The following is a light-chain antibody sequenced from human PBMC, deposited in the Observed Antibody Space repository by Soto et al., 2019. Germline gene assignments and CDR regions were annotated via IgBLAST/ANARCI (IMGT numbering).Light chain of an antibody. V-gene: IGKV1-27*01. CDR1: QGISNY. CDR2: AAS. Sequence: DIRMTQSRSSLSASVGDRVTSACRASQGISNYLAWYQQKPGKVPKLLICAASTLQSGVPSRFSGSGSGTDFTLTISSLQPEDVATYYCQKYNSAPLTFGGGTKVEIK. CDR3: QKYNSAPLT. J-gene: IGKJ4*01.